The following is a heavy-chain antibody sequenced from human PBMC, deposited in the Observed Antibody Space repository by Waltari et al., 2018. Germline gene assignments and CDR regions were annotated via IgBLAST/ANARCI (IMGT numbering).Heavy chain of an antibody. D-gene: IGHD3-9*01. CDR3: ARGGHVDWLPPDY. CDR2: IKEDGSQK. J-gene: IGHJ4*02. Sequence: EVQLVESGGGLVQPGGSLRLSCAASGFNFGSHWMVWVRQAPGKGLEWVANIKEDGSQKYFGDSVKGRFTISRDNAKNTLYMQMNSLRVEGTAVYYCARGGHVDWLPPDYWGQGTMVTVSS. V-gene: IGHV3-7*02. CDR1: GFNFGSHW.